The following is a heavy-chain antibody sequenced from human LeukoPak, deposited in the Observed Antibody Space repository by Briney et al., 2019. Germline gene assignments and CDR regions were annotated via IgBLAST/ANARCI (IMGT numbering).Heavy chain of an antibody. V-gene: IGHV3-30*04. Sequence: PGGSLRLSCAASGFTFSSYAMHWVRQAPGKGLEWVAVISYDGSNKYYADSVKGRFTISRDNSKNTLYLQMNSLRAEDTAVYYCARDPRFLEWETGYFDYWGQGTLVTVSS. J-gene: IGHJ4*02. CDR1: GFTFSSYA. D-gene: IGHD3-3*01. CDR2: ISYDGSNK. CDR3: ARDPRFLEWETGYFDY.